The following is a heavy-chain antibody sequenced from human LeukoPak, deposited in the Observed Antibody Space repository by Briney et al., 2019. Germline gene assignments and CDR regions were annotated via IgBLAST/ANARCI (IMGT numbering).Heavy chain of an antibody. Sequence: ASVKVSCKASGYTFTSYYMHWVRQAPGQGLEWMGIINPSGGSTSYAQKFQGRVTMTTDTSTSTAYMDLRSLRSDDTAVYYCARVTFYFDYRGQGTLVTVSS. J-gene: IGHJ4*02. CDR1: GYTFTSYY. V-gene: IGHV1-46*01. CDR3: ARVTFYFDY. CDR2: INPSGGST.